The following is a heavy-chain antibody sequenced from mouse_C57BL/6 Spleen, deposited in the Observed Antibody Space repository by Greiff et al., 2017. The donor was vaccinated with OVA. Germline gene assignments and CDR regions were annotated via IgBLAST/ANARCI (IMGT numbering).Heavy chain of an antibody. Sequence: VHVKQSVAELVRPGASVKLSCTASGFNIKNTYMHWVKQRPEQGLEWIGRIDPANGNTKYAPKFQGKATITADTSSNTAYLQLSSLTSEDTAIYYCARPYGYDLYYFDYWGQGTTLTVSS. D-gene: IGHD2-2*01. CDR1: GFNIKNTY. J-gene: IGHJ2*01. CDR2: IDPANGNT. CDR3: ARPYGYDLYYFDY. V-gene: IGHV14-3*01.